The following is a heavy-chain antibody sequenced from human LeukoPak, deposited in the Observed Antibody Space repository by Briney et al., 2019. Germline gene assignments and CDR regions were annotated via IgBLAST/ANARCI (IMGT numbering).Heavy chain of an antibody. J-gene: IGHJ4*02. D-gene: IGHD4-23*01. V-gene: IGHV3-53*01. CDR2: IYGGDDT. CDR1: GITFNEIW. CDR3: ARDLHGGGDS. Sequence: GGSLRLSCAASGITFNEIWMNWVRQAPGKGLEWVSVIYGGDDTYYAASVKGRFTISRDNSRNTLYLQMNSLRAEDTAVYYCARDLHGGGDSWGQGTLVTVSS.